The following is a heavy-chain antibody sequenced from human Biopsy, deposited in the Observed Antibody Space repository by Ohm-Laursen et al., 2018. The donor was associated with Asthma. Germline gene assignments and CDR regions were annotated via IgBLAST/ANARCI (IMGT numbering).Heavy chain of an antibody. V-gene: IGHV3-9*01. CDR2: ISWNSGSI. Sequence: SLRLSCAASGFTFDDYAMHWVRQAPGKGLEWVSGISWNSGSIGYADSVKGRFTISRDNAKNSLYLQMNSLSAEDTAVYYCAREGIAVAHFDYWGQGTLVTVSS. D-gene: IGHD6-19*01. CDR1: GFTFDDYA. CDR3: AREGIAVAHFDY. J-gene: IGHJ4*02.